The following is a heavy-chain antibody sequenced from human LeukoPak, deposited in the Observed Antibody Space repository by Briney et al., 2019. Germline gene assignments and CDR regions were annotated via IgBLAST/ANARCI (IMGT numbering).Heavy chain of an antibody. D-gene: IGHD5-24*01. J-gene: IGHJ4*02. CDR2: INPNSGGT. CDR3: ARDRGGDGYNTAWGY. Sequence: ASVKVSCKASGYTFTGYYMHWVRQAPGQGLEWMGWINPNSGGTNYAQKFQGRVTMTRDTSISTAYMELSSLRSEDTAVYYCARDRGGDGYNTAWGYWGQGTLVTVSS. V-gene: IGHV1-2*02. CDR1: GYTFTGYY.